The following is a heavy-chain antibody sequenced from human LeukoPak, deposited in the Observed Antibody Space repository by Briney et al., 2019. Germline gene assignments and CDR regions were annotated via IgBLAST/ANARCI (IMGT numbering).Heavy chain of an antibody. CDR2: ISSSGSTI. CDR3: ARRNYDFWSATYYFDY. D-gene: IGHD3-3*01. CDR1: GFNFIRHS. J-gene: IGHJ4*02. Sequence: PGGSLRLSCAASGFNFIRHSMTWIRQAPGKGLEWVSYISSSGSTIYYADSVKGRFTISRDNAKNSLYLQMNSLRAEDTAVYYCARRNYDFWSATYYFDYWGQGTLVTVSS. V-gene: IGHV3-11*04.